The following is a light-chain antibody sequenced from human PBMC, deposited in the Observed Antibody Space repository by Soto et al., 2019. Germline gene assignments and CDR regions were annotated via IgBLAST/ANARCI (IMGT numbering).Light chain of an antibody. CDR1: QSLSRNY. CDR3: QQYSSSFMYT. CDR2: GAF. Sequence: EILLTQSPGTLSLSPGERATLSCRASQSLSRNYLAWYQQKPGQAPRLLIYGAFSRATGIPARCSGGGSGTDFTLTISRLEHEDFAVYYCQQYSSSFMYTFGQGTKLEIK. J-gene: IGKJ2*01. V-gene: IGKV3-20*01.